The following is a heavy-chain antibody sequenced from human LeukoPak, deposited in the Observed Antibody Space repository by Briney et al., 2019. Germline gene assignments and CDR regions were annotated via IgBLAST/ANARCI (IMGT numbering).Heavy chain of an antibody. D-gene: IGHD6-19*01. CDR1: GYTFTGYY. J-gene: IGHJ4*02. V-gene: IGHV1-2*02. Sequence: ASVKVSCKASGYTFTGYYMHWVRQAPGQGLEWMGWTNPNSGGTKYAQKFQGRVTMTRDTSISTAYMELSSLRSDDTAVYYCVREGRDSSGWYVGYWGQGTLVTVSS. CDR2: TNPNSGGT. CDR3: VREGRDSSGWYVGY.